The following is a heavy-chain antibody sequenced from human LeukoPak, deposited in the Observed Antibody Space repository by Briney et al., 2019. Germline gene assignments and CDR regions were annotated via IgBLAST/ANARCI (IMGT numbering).Heavy chain of an antibody. V-gene: IGHV4-61*02. CDR2: IYTSGST. D-gene: IGHD3-22*01. CDR3: ARDVGLQASGCYKLREGNWFDP. CDR1: GGSISSGSYY. Sequence: SETLSLTCTVSGGSISSGSYYWSWIRQPAGKGLEWIGRIYTSGSTNYNPSLKSRVTISVDTSKNQFSLKLSSVTAADTAVYYCARDVGLQASGCYKLREGNWFDPWGQGTLVTVSS. J-gene: IGHJ5*02.